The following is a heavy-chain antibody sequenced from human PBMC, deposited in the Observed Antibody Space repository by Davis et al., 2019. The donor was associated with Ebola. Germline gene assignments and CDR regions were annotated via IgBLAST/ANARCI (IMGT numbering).Heavy chain of an antibody. J-gene: IGHJ6*02. CDR2: ISSSGSTI. D-gene: IGHD3-22*01. CDR1: GFTFSSYE. V-gene: IGHV3-48*03. CDR3: ARAPYYYDSSGWGNLYYYYGMDV. Sequence: GESLKISCAASGFTFSSYEMNWVRQAPGKGLEWVSYISSSGSTIYYADSVKGRFTISRDNAKNSLYLQMNSLRAEDTAVYYCARAPYYYDSSGWGNLYYYYGMDVWGQGTTVTVSS.